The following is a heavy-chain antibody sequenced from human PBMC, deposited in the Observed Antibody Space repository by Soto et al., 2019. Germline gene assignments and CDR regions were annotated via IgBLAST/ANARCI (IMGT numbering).Heavy chain of an antibody. Sequence: QVQLQQWGAGLLKPSETLSLTCAVYGGSFSGYWTWIRQPPGKGLDWIGEIHHSGSTKYTPSLKSRVTISRDTSKNQFSLNRTSVTAADTATYYCARGGLRSSAIWGQGTLVTVSS. CDR3: ARGGLRSSAI. D-gene: IGHD2-2*01. CDR1: GGSFSGY. V-gene: IGHV4-34*01. J-gene: IGHJ4*02. CDR2: IHHSGST.